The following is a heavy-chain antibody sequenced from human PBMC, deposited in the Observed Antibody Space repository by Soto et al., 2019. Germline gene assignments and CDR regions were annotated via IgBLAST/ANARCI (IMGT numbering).Heavy chain of an antibody. J-gene: IGHJ3*02. D-gene: IGHD3-22*01. CDR1: GYTFTSYG. Sequence: QVQLVQSGAEVKKPGASVKVSCKASGYTFTSYGISWVRQAPGQGLEWMGWISAYNGNTYYAQKLQGRVTMTTDTSTSTASMELRSLRSDDTAVYYCARDLPDFDYYDSSGSQPNDAFDIWGQGTMVTVSS. V-gene: IGHV1-18*01. CDR2: ISAYNGNT. CDR3: ARDLPDFDYYDSSGSQPNDAFDI.